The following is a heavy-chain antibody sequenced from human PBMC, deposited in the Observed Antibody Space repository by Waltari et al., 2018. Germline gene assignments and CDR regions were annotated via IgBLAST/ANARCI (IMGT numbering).Heavy chain of an antibody. CDR3: TRGFFCGDKCDSVAFDI. V-gene: IGHV3-7*01. Sequence: EVQLVESGGDLVQPGGSLRLSCAASGFTFSNLWMNWVRLAPGKGLEGVANINPDGNDKYYVDSVKGRFTISRDNAKKSLYLQMDGLRAADTAIYHCTRGFFCGDKCDSVAFDIWGQGTMVTVSS. D-gene: IGHD2-15*01. CDR1: GFTFSNLW. CDR2: INPDGNDK. J-gene: IGHJ3*02.